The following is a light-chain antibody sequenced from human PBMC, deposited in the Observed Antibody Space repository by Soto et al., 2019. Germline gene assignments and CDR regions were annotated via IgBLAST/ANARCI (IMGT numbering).Light chain of an antibody. V-gene: IGKV3-11*01. CDR1: QSVRTY. CDR3: QQRTNWPSST. J-gene: IGKJ5*01. Sequence: EVVLTQSPATLSLSPGERATLSCSASQSVRTYLAWYQQKPGQVPRLLIHDASSRATGIPDRFSAGGSATDFTLTISSLELEDFAVYYCQQRTNWPSSTFGQGTRLEI. CDR2: DAS.